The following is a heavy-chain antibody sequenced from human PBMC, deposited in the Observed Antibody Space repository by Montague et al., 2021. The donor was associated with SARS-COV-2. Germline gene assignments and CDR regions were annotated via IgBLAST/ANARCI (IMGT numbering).Heavy chain of an antibody. V-gene: IGHV3-43*02. D-gene: IGHD5-12*01. CDR1: GFTFDDYA. CDR2: IGEDGFT. J-gene: IGHJ4*02. CDR3: AIDYSGGYDY. Sequence: SLRLSCAASGFTFDDYAIHWVRQAPGKGLEWLCAIGEDGFTIYAAALKGRFTLSSDNSKKNVYFQLNRLRNEDSALYYCAIDYSGGYDYWGQGTLVTVSS.